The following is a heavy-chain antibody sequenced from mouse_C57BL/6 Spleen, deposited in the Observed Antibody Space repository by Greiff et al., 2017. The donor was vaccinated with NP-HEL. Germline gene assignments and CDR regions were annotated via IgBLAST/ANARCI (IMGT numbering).Heavy chain of an antibody. Sequence: VQLKQSGPELVKPGASVKIPCKASGYTFTDYNMDWVKQSHGKSLEWIGDINPNNGGTIYNQKFKGKATLTVDKSSSTAYMELRSLTSEDTAVYYCAREYYYGSSYWYFDVWGTGTTVTVSS. CDR1: GYTFTDYN. J-gene: IGHJ1*03. CDR3: AREYYYGSSYWYFDV. V-gene: IGHV1-18*01. D-gene: IGHD1-1*01. CDR2: INPNNGGT.